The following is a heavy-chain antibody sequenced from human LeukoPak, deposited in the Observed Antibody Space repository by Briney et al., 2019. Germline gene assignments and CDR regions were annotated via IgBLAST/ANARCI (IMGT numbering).Heavy chain of an antibody. V-gene: IGHV4-59*01. J-gene: IGHJ4*02. CDR2: IYYSGST. CDR1: GGSISSYY. CDR3: ASSGDGRESGFDY. D-gene: IGHD2-21*02. Sequence: SETLSLTCTVSGGSISSYYWSWIRQPPGKGLEWIGYIYYSGSTNYNPSLKSRVTISVDTSKNQFSLKLSSVTAADTAVYYCASSGDGRESGFDYWGQGTLVTVSS.